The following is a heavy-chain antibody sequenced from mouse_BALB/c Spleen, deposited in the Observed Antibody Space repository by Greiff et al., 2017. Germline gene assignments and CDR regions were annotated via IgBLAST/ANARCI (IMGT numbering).Heavy chain of an antibody. D-gene: IGHD1-2*01. CDR1: GFTFSSYG. CDR3: ARGGLRLRAMDY. J-gene: IGHJ4*01. V-gene: IGHV5-6-3*01. CDR2: INSNGGST. Sequence: EVHLVESGGGLVQPGGSLKLSCAASGFTFSSYGMSWVRQTPDKRLELVATINSNGGSTYYPDSVKGRFTISRDNAKNTLYLQMSSLKSEDTAMYYCARGGLRLRAMDYWGQGTSVTVSS.